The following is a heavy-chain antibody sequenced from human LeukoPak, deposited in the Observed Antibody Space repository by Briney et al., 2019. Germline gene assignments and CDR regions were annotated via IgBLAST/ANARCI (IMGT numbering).Heavy chain of an antibody. Sequence: ASVKVSCKASGYTFTSYDINWVRQATGQGLEWMGWMNPNSGNTGYAQKFQGRVTMTRNTSISTAYMELSSLRSEDTAVYYCARDVGGYYYGSGSTNWFDPWGQGTLVTVSS. V-gene: IGHV1-8*01. J-gene: IGHJ5*02. D-gene: IGHD3-10*01. CDR1: GYTFTSYD. CDR3: ARDVGGYYYGSGSTNWFDP. CDR2: MNPNSGNT.